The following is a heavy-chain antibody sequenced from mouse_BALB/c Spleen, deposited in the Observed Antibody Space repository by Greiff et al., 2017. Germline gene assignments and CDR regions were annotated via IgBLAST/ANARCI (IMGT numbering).Heavy chain of an antibody. Sequence: QVQLKESGAELARPGASVKLSCKASGYTFTSYWMQWVKQRPGQGLEWIGAIYPGDGDTRYTQKFKGKATLTADKSSSTAYMQLSSLASEDSAVYYCARWSYYDHDGSWFAYWGQGTLVTVSA. J-gene: IGHJ3*01. CDR2: IYPGDGDT. V-gene: IGHV1-87*01. D-gene: IGHD2-4*01. CDR3: ARWSYYDHDGSWFAY. CDR1: GYTFTSYW.